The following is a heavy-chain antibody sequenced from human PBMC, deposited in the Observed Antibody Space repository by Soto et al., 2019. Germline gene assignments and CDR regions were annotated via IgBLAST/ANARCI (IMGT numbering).Heavy chain of an antibody. CDR2: IYYSGST. D-gene: IGHD6-6*01. Sequence: PSETLSLTCTVSGGSISSGGYYWSWIRQHPGKGLEWIGYIYYSGSTYYNPSLKSRVTTSVDTSKNQFSLKLSSVTAADTAVYYCARVSSEEQLVRFDYWGQGTLVTVSS. CDR3: ARVSSEEQLVRFDY. J-gene: IGHJ4*02. CDR1: GGSISSGGYY. V-gene: IGHV4-31*03.